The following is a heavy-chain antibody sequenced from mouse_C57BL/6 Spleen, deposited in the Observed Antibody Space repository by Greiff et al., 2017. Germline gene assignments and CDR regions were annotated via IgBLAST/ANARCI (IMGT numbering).Heavy chain of an antibody. Sequence: VQLKESVAELVRPGASVKLSCTASGFNIKNTYMHWVKQRPEQGLEWIGRIDPANGHTKYAPKFQGKATITADTSSNTAYLQLSSLTSEDTAIYYCARFDDYDAWFAYWGQGTLVTVSA. V-gene: IGHV14-3*01. D-gene: IGHD2-4*01. CDR3: ARFDDYDAWFAY. J-gene: IGHJ3*01. CDR2: IDPANGHT. CDR1: GFNIKNTY.